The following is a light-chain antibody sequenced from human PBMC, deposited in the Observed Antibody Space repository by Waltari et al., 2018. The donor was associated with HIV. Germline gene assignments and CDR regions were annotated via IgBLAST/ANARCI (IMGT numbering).Light chain of an antibody. CDR3: CSYAGSYTFVV. J-gene: IGLJ2*01. CDR1: SSDVGGYNY. Sequence: QSALTQPPSASGSPGQSVTISCTGTSSDVGGYNYVSWYQQHPGKAPKLIIYEVTKRPSGVPDRFSGSKSGNTASLTVSGLQAEDEADYYCCSYAGSYTFVVFGGGTKLTVL. V-gene: IGLV2-8*01. CDR2: EVT.